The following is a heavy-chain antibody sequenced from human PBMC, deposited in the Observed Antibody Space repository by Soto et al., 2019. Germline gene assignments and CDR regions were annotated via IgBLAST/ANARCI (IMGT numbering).Heavy chain of an antibody. J-gene: IGHJ3*02. D-gene: IGHD3-3*01. Sequence: GGSLRLSCSASGFTFSSYAMHWVRQAPGKGLEYVSAISSNGGSTYYADSVKGRFTISRDNSKNTLYLQMSSLRAEDTAVYYCVKDPSYYDFWSGLAFDIWGQGTVLTVSS. CDR3: VKDPSYYDFWSGLAFDI. CDR1: GFTFSSYA. V-gene: IGHV3-64D*06. CDR2: ISSNGGST.